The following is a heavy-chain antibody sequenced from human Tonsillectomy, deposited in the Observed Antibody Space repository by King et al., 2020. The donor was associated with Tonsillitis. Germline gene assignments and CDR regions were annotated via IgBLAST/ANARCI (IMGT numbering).Heavy chain of an antibody. CDR1: GFTFSSYA. V-gene: IGHV3-23*04. Sequence: VQLVESGGGLVQPGGSLRVSCAASGFTFSSYAMSWVRQAPGKGLEWVSLINGGGGSTYYADSVKGRFTISRDNSKNTLYLQMNSLRVEDTAVYYCAKDPTYYKTTYYFDYWGQGTLVTVSS. CDR3: AKDPTYYKTTYYFDY. J-gene: IGHJ4*02. D-gene: IGHD3-10*01. CDR2: INGGGGST.